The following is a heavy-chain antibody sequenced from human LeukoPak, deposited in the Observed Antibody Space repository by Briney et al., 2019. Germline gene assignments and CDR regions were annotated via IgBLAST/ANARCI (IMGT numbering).Heavy chain of an antibody. Sequence: ASVKVSCKASGYTFTSYYMHWVRQAPGQGPEWMGIINPSGGSTSYAQKFQGRVTMTRDTSTSTVYMELSSLRSEDTAVYYCARADASGYDYDYGDYADWFDPWGQGTLVTVSS. J-gene: IGHJ5*02. CDR1: GYTFTSYY. D-gene: IGHD4-17*01. V-gene: IGHV1-46*01. CDR2: INPSGGST. CDR3: ARADASGYDYDYGDYADWFDP.